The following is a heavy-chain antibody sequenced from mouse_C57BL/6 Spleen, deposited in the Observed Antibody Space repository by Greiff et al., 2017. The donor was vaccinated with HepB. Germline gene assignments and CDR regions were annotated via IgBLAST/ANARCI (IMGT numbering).Heavy chain of an antibody. V-gene: IGHV1-64*01. CDR1: GYTFTSYW. J-gene: IGHJ4*01. CDR2: IHPNSGST. D-gene: IGHD2-2*01. Sequence: VQLQQSGAELVKPGASVKLSCKASGYTFTSYWMHWVKQRPGQGLEWIGMIHPNSGSTNYNEKFKSKATLTVDKSSSTAYMQLSSLTSEDSAVYYCSTGLRGYYYAMDYWGQGTSVTVSS. CDR3: STGLRGYYYAMDY.